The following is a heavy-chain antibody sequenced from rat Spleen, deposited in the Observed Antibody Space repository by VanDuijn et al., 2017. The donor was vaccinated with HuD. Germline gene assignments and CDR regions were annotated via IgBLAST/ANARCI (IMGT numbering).Heavy chain of an antibody. V-gene: IGHV3-3*01. Sequence: EVQLQESGPGLVKPSQSLSLTCSVTGHSITTAYRWNWIRKFPGNKLEWLGYINSAGTTNYNPSLKSRISITRDTSKNQFFLQVNSVTAEDTATYYCVRDRYNWYFDFWGPGIMVTVSS. CDR2: INSAGTT. D-gene: IGHD1-5*01. CDR1: GHSITTAYR. J-gene: IGHJ1*01. CDR3: VRDRYNWYFDF.